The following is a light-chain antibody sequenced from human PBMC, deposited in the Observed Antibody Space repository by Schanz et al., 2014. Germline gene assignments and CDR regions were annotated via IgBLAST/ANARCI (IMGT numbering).Light chain of an antibody. J-gene: IGLJ2*01. Sequence: QSVLTQPRSVSGSPGQSVTISCAGTSSDVGGHNYVSWYQQHPGKAPKLIIYDVSVRPSGVSNRFSGSKSGNTASLTISGLQAEDEADYYCSAYTSSSTLVFGGGTKLTVL. CDR1: SSDVGGHNY. CDR3: SAYTSSSTLV. CDR2: DVS. V-gene: IGLV2-14*03.